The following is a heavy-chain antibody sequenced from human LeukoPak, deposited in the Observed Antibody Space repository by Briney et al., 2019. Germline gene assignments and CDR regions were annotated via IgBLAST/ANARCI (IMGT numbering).Heavy chain of an antibody. D-gene: IGHD1-26*01. Sequence: GASVKVSCKASGGTFISYAISWVRQAPGQGLEWMGGIIPIFGTANYAQKFQGRVTITADESTSTAYMELSSLRSEDTAVYYCARSTGSPGAFDIWGQGTMVTVSS. CDR3: ARSTGSPGAFDI. J-gene: IGHJ3*02. CDR2: IIPIFGTA. CDR1: GGTFISYA. V-gene: IGHV1-69*13.